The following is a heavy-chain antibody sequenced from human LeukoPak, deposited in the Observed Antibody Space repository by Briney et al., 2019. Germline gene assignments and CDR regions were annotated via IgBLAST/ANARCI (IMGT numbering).Heavy chain of an antibody. V-gene: IGHV3-48*01. CDR3: ASYYGSYDILTGYIDY. J-gene: IGHJ4*02. Sequence: HPGGSLRLSCAASGFTFSSYSMNWVRQAPGKGLEWVSSISSSSSTIYYADSVKGRFTISRDNAKNSLYLQMNSLRAEDTAVYYCASYYGSYDILTGYIDYWGQGTLVTVSS. CDR1: GFTFSSYS. CDR2: ISSSSSTI. D-gene: IGHD3-9*01.